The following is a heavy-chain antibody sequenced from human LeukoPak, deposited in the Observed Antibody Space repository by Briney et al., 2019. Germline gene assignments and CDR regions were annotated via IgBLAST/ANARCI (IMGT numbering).Heavy chain of an antibody. V-gene: IGHV3-30*03. CDR2: ISYDGRKK. CDR1: GFTFSSHM. Sequence: PGRSLRLSCAASGFTFSSHMMHWVRQAPAKGLEWVAVISYDGRKKYYGDSVKGRFTISRDNSKNTLYLQMNSLRPEDTAVFYCARVVSTLEGLGSNIAWPYYYYEVDVWGQGTTVTVSS. D-gene: IGHD3-3*01. J-gene: IGHJ6*02. CDR3: ARVVSTLEGLGSNIAWPYYYYEVDV.